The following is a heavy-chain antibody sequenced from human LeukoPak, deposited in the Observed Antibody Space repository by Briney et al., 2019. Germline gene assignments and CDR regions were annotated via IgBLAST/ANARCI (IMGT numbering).Heavy chain of an antibody. Sequence: KASETLSLTCTVSGGSISSGGYYWSWIRQHPGKGLEWIGYIYYSGSTYYNPSLKSRVTISVDTSKNQFSLKLSSVTAADTAVYYCARSRSGYSYDHAAFEIWGQGTMVTVSS. CDR2: IYYSGST. V-gene: IGHV4-31*03. J-gene: IGHJ3*02. CDR1: GGSISSGGYY. CDR3: ARSRSGYSYDHAAFEI. D-gene: IGHD5-18*01.